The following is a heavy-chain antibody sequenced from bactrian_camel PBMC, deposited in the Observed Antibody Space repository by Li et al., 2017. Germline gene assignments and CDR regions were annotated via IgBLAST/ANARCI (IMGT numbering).Heavy chain of an antibody. J-gene: IGHJ4*01. CDR3: AADRLVCLSTNTRGEWTY. CDR2: ISTDDGRP. V-gene: IGHV3S1*01. D-gene: IGHD2*01. CDR1: GNTYSSYY. Sequence: HVQLVESGGGSVQAGGSMRLSCVASGNTYSSYYMGWFRQVPGKEREWLATISTDDGRPFYNESVKDRYTISQDNAKNTLYLQMNSLKEEDTAMYYCAADRLVCLSTNTRGEWTYWGQGTQVTVS.